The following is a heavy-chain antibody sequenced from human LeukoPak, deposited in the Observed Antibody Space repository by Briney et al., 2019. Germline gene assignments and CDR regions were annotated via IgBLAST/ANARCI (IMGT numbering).Heavy chain of an antibody. CDR3: ARDWGIRTTEYNAFDM. V-gene: IGHV4-61*05. J-gene: IGHJ3*02. CDR2: ISYGGST. CDR1: GDSMTSMRRYS. D-gene: IGHD2/OR15-2a*01. Sequence: SETLSLTCTVSGDSMTSMRRYSWGWIRQAPGKGLEWIGSISYGGSTNYNPSLKSRVAISVDTSQNQFSLKLMSVTAADTAVYSCARDWGIRTTEYNAFDMWGRGTMVTVSS.